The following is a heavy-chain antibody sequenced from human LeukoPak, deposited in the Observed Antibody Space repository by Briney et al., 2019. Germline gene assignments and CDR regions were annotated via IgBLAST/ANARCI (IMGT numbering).Heavy chain of an antibody. D-gene: IGHD6-19*01. Sequence: TGGSLRLSCEASGLTFSRDWMGWVRQAPGKGLVWVARINTDGSRTSYADSVKGRFTISRDNAKNTLYLQMNSLRAEDTAVYYCARIAVGEYHFNYWGQGTLVTVSS. CDR2: INTDGSRT. V-gene: IGHV3-74*01. CDR3: ARIAVGEYHFNY. J-gene: IGHJ4*02. CDR1: GLTFSRDW.